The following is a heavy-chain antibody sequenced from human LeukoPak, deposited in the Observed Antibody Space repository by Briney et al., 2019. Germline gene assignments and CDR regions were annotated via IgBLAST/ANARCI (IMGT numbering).Heavy chain of an antibody. CDR1: GFTFSSYA. CDR3: ASPDDYVWGSYRSFDY. V-gene: IGHV3-23*01. J-gene: IGHJ4*02. D-gene: IGHD3-16*02. CDR2: ISGSGGST. Sequence: PGGSLRFSCAASGFTFSSYAMSWVRQAPGKGLEWVSAISGSGGSTYYADSVKGRFTISRDNSKNTLYLQMNSLRAEDTAVYYCASPDDYVWGSYRSFDYWGQGTLVTVSS.